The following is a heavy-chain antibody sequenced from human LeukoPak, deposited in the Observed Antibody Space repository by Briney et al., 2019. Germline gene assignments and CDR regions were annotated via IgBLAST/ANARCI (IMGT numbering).Heavy chain of an antibody. J-gene: IGHJ5*02. CDR2: MNPNSGNT. CDR3: ARGTYYYGSGNKFDP. Sequence: ASVKVSCKASGYTFTSYDINWVRQATGQGLGWMGWMNPNSGNTGYAQKFQGRVTMTRNTSISTAYMELSSLRSEDTAVYYCARGTYYYGSGNKFDPWGQGTLVTVSS. V-gene: IGHV1-8*01. CDR1: GYTFTSYD. D-gene: IGHD3-10*01.